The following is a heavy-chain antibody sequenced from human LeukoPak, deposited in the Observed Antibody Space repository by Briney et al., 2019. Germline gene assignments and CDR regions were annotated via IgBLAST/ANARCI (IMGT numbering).Heavy chain of an antibody. Sequence: GASVKVSCKASGYTFTSYAMHWVRQAPRQRLEWMGWINAGNGNTKYSQEFQGRVTITRDTSASTAYMELSSLRSEDMAVYYCARGREFGYWFDPWGQGTLVTVSS. CDR3: ARGREFGYWFDP. CDR2: INAGNGNT. V-gene: IGHV1-3*03. D-gene: IGHD3-10*01. J-gene: IGHJ5*02. CDR1: GYTFTSYA.